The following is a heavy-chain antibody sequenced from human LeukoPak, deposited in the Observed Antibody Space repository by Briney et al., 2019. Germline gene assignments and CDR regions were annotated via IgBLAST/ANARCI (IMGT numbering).Heavy chain of an antibody. Sequence: GSLRLSCAASGFTFSSYVMSWVRQAPGKGLEWVADIKQDGSEKYYVDSVKGRFTISRDNANNSLYLQMNSLRAEDTAVYYCALTPDYYGSGSFDYWGQGTLVTVSS. J-gene: IGHJ4*02. CDR1: GFTFSSYV. D-gene: IGHD3-10*01. V-gene: IGHV3-7*01. CDR2: IKQDGSEK. CDR3: ALTPDYYGSGSFDY.